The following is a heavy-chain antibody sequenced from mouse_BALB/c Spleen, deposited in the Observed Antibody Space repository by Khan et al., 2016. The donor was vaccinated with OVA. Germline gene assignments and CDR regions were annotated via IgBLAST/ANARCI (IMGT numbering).Heavy chain of an antibody. CDR2: INPYNDGT. V-gene: IGHV1S136*01. CDR3: ARSYGSSFWFAY. D-gene: IGHD1-1*01. J-gene: IGHJ3*01. CDR1: GYTFTNYI. Sequence: VQLKQSGLELIKPGASVKMSCKAAGYTFTNYIIHWVKQKPGQGLEWIGYINPYNDGTKYNEKFKGKATLTSDKSSSTAYMELSGLTSEDSAVYYCARSYGSSFWFAYWGRGTLVTVSA.